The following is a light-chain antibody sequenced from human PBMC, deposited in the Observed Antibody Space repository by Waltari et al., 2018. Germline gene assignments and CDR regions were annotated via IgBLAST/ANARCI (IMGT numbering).Light chain of an antibody. Sequence: DIQLTQSPSFLSASVGDRGTITCRSSQGISSYLAWYQQKAGKAPKLLIHTASTLQGGVPSRFSGSGSGTDFTLTISSLQPEDFATYYCQQGEASPYTFGQGTKLEIK. J-gene: IGKJ2*01. V-gene: IGKV1-9*01. CDR3: QQGEASPYT. CDR1: QGISSY. CDR2: TAS.